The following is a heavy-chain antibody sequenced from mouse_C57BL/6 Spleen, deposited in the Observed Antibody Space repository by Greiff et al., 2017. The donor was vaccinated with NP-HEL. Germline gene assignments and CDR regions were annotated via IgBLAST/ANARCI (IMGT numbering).Heavy chain of an antibody. CDR3: ARDYYYGSSYNAMDY. V-gene: IGHV5-4*01. CDR2: ISDGGSYT. J-gene: IGHJ4*01. D-gene: IGHD1-1*01. Sequence: EVKVVESGGGLVKPGGSLKLSCAAPGFTFSSYAMSWVRQTPEKRLEWVATISDGGSYTYYPDNVKGRFTISRDNAKNNLYLQMSHLKSEDTAMYYCARDYYYGSSYNAMDYWGQGTSVTVSS. CDR1: GFTFSSYA.